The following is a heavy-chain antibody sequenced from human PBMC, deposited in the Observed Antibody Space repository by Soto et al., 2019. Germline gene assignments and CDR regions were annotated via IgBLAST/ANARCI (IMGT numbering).Heavy chain of an antibody. J-gene: IGHJ5*02. Sequence: SQPMSVTSPVAGDYICRWYRSRLRKNPGKGLEWIGYIYYSGSTNYNPSLKSRVTISVDTSKNQFSLKLSSVTAADTAVYYCARALWGPAGHITWFAPWGQGTLVTVSS. CDR2: IYYSGST. V-gene: IGHV4-59*01. CDR3: ARALWGPAGHITWFAP. D-gene: IGHD2-2*01. CDR1: GDYICRWY.